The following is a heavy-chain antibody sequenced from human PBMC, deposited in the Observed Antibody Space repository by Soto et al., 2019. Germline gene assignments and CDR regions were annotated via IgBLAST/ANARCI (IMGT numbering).Heavy chain of an antibody. CDR1: GFTFSNFE. V-gene: IGHV3-48*03. D-gene: IGHD3-9*01. Sequence: GGSLRLSCAAFGFTFSNFEMHWVRQAPGKGLEWVSYINTAGSTKYYAESVKGRFTISRDNARNSLFLQMNSLRAEDTAVYYCARAECSSPDCLTAYYSYGLDVWGQGSTVTVSS. CDR3: ARAECSSPDCLTAYYSYGLDV. J-gene: IGHJ6*02. CDR2: INTAGSTK.